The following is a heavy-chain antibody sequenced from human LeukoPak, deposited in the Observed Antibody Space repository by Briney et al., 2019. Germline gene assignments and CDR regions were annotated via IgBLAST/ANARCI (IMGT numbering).Heavy chain of an antibody. D-gene: IGHD6-19*01. CDR3: ARGGSTGWSGDDAFDI. CDR1: GYNFPSYW. Sequence: GESLKISCKGSGYNFPSYWIGWVRQMPGKGLEWMGIIYPGDSDTRYSPSFQGQVTFSVDKSITTAYLQWSSLKASDTAMYYCARGGSTGWSGDDAFDIWGQGTMVTVSS. J-gene: IGHJ3*02. V-gene: IGHV5-51*01. CDR2: IYPGDSDT.